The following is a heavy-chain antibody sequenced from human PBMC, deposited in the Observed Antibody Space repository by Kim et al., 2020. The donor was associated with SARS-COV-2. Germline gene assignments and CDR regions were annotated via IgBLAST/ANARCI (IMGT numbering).Heavy chain of an antibody. D-gene: IGHD4-17*01. CDR1: GFTFSSYW. CDR2: IKQDGSEK. V-gene: IGHV3-7*03. Sequence: GGSLRRSCAASGFTFSSYWMSWVRQAPGKGLEWVANIKQDGSEKYYVDSVKGRFTISRDNAKNSLYLQMNSLRAEDTAVYYCARTGHDYGDYYFDYWGQGTLVTVSS. CDR3: ARTGHDYGDYYFDY. J-gene: IGHJ4*02.